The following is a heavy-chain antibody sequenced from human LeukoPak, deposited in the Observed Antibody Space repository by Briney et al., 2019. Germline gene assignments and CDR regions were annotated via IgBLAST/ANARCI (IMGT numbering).Heavy chain of an antibody. CDR2: ISGSGSTT. CDR1: GFTFSNAW. V-gene: IGHV3-23*01. D-gene: IGHD1-26*01. Sequence: GGSLRLSCAASGFTFSNAWMSWVRQAPGKGLEWVSAISGSGSTTYYADSVRGRFSISRDNSKNTLYLQMNSLRAEVTAVYYCAKGGLGSYFVGVDYWGQGTLVTVSS. CDR3: AKGGLGSYFVGVDY. J-gene: IGHJ4*02.